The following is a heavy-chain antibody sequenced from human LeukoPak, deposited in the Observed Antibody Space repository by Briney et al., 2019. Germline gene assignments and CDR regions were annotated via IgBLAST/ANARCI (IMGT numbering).Heavy chain of an antibody. Sequence: SETLSLTCIVSGGSISSSIYYWGWIRQPPGKGLEWIGSIYYSGSTYYNPSLKSRVTISVDTSKNQFSLKLSSVTAADTAVYYCARVDYYDSSGMIDYWGQGTLVTVSS. CDR2: IYYSGST. V-gene: IGHV4-39*07. CDR1: GGSISSSIYY. J-gene: IGHJ4*02. D-gene: IGHD3-22*01. CDR3: ARVDYYDSSGMIDY.